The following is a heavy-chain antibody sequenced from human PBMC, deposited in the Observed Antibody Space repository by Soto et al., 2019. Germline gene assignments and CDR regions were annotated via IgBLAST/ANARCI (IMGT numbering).Heavy chain of an antibody. J-gene: IGHJ5*02. D-gene: IGHD2-2*01. CDR3: ARRWSDLVVPAENWFDP. Sequence: ASVKVSCKASGYTFTSYGISWVRQAPGQGLEWMGWISAYNGNTNYAQKLQGRVTMTTDTSTSTAYMELRSLRSDDTAVYYCARRWSDLVVPAENWFDPWGQGTLVTVSS. CDR1: GYTFTSYG. CDR2: ISAYNGNT. V-gene: IGHV1-18*01.